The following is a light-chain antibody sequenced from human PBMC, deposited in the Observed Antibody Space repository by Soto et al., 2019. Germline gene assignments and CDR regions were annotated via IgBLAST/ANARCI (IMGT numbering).Light chain of an antibody. V-gene: IGKV3-20*01. CDR3: QQCHSSPPT. CDR1: QTVINNY. CDR2: DAS. J-gene: IGKJ4*01. Sequence: VLTQSPGTLSLSPGERATLSCRASQTVINNYLAWYQQKPDQAPRLLIYDASSRATGIPDRFSGGGSGTDFTLTISRLQHEDFAVYYCQQCHSSPPTFGGGTKVEIK.